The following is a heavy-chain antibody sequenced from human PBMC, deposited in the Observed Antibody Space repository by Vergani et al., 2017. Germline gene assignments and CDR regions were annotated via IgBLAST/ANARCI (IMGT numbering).Heavy chain of an antibody. D-gene: IGHD5-12*01. CDR2: IYYSGST. CDR1: GGSINPSSSF. J-gene: IGHJ6*03. V-gene: IGHV4-30-4*08. Sequence: QLQLQESGPGLVKPSETLSLICTVSGGSINPSSSFWGWIRQSPGKGLEWIGYIYYSGSTYYNPSLKSRVTISVDTSKNQFSLKLSSVTAADTAVYYCARVTTIYYMDVWGKGTTVTVSS. CDR3: ARVTTIYYMDV.